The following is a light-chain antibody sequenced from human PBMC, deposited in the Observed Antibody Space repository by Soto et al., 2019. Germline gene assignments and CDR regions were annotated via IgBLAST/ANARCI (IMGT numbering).Light chain of an antibody. Sequence: SYELTQPPSVSVSPGQTARITCSGAALPRKFAYWYQQKSGLAPVLVIFEDSKRPSGIPERFSGSSSGTMATLTISGAHVEDEADYYCYSTDSGGSHRGVFGGGTKLTVL. CDR3: YSTDSGGSHRGV. V-gene: IGLV3-10*01. CDR2: EDS. CDR1: ALPRKF. J-gene: IGLJ2*01.